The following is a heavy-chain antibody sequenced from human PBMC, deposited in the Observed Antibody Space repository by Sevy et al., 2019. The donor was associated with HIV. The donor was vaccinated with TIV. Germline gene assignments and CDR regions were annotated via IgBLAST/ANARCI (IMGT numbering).Heavy chain of an antibody. D-gene: IGHD3-22*01. CDR3: ARMGDYYDSSGYYPLKF. CDR1: GYTFTGYY. V-gene: IGHV1-2*02. Sequence: ASVKVSCKASGYTFTGYYIHWVRQAPGQGLEWMGWINPNSGGTYFAKRFQDSVTMTTDTSVNTAYMELRSLRFDATAVYYCARMGDYYDSSGYYPLKFWGQGTLVTVSS. CDR2: INPNSGGT. J-gene: IGHJ4*02.